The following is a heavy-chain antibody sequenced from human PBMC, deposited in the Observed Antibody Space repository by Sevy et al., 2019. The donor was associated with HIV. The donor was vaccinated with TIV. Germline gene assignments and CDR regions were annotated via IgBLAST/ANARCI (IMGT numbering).Heavy chain of an antibody. CDR1: GESFSNYY. V-gene: IGHV4-34*01. CDR3: ARGPKPLRSDYGDYRGVGYYFDS. CDR2: IDHSGRS. Sequence: ETLSLTCAVYGESFSNYYWSWIRLSPGKGLESIGEIDHSGRSDYNPSLKSRVTMSVDTSKNQFSLKLTSVTAADTAVYYCARGPKPLRSDYGDYRGVGYYFDSWGQGTLVTVSS. D-gene: IGHD4-17*01. J-gene: IGHJ4*02.